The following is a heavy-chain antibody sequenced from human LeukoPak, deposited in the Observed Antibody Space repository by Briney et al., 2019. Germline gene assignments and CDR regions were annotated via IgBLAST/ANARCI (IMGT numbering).Heavy chain of an antibody. CDR1: GGSISSYY. CDR2: IYYSGST. D-gene: IGHD6-6*01. V-gene: IGHV4-59*01. Sequence: SETLSLTCTVSGGSISSYYWSWIRQPPGKGLEWIGYIYYSGSTNYNPSLKSRVTISVDTSKNQFSLKLSSVTAADTAVYYCAMYSSSSLGKVKNYWGQGTLVTVSS. CDR3: AMYSSSSLGKVKNY. J-gene: IGHJ4*02.